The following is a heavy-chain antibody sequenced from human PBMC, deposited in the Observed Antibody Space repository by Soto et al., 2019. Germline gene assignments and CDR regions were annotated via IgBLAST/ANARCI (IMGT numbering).Heavy chain of an antibody. CDR3: AREGRDYYGSGSYYNENYYYGMDV. CDR1: GFTFSSYA. Sequence: GGSLRLSCAASGFTFSSYAMHWVRQAPGKGLEWVAVISYDGSNKYYADSVKGRFTISRDNSKNTLYLQMNSLRAQDTAVDYCAREGRDYYGSGSYYNENYYYGMDVWGQGTTVTVSS. J-gene: IGHJ6*02. CDR2: ISYDGSNK. V-gene: IGHV3-30-3*01. D-gene: IGHD3-10*01.